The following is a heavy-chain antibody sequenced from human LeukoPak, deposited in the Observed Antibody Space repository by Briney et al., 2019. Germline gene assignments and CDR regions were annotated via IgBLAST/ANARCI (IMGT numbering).Heavy chain of an antibody. D-gene: IGHD2-2*01. CDR3: AKGYCSSTSCSLGY. CDR1: GFTFSSYA. V-gene: IGHV3-23*01. J-gene: IGHJ4*02. CDR2: ISGSGGST. Sequence: GGSLRLSCAASGFTFSSYAMSWVRQAPGKGLEWVSAISGSGGSTYYADSVKGRFTISRDNSKNTLYLQMNSQRAEDTAVYYCAKGYCSSTSCSLGYWGQGTLVTVSS.